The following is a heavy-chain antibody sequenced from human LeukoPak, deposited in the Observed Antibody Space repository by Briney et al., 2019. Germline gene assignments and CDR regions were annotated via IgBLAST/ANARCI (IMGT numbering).Heavy chain of an antibody. D-gene: IGHD4-17*01. J-gene: IGHJ6*02. Sequence: GGSLRLSCAASGFTFSTYSMNWFRQAPGKGLVGVSSISGSGSFKFYTDSVKGRFAISRDNVKRSLYLQLSSLRAEDTAVYYCARDYYGDYYQSGYGMDVWGQGTTVTVSS. CDR3: ARDYYGDYYQSGYGMDV. CDR1: GFTFSTYS. V-gene: IGHV3-21*01. CDR2: ISGSGSFK.